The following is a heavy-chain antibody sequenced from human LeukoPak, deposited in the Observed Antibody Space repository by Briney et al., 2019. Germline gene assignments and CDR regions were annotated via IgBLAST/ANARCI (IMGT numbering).Heavy chain of an antibody. Sequence: PGGSLRLSCAASGFTFSSYAMSWVRQAPGKGLEWVSSMSGSGGSTYYADSVKGRFTISRDDSKNTLYLQRNSLRAEDTAVYYCARVRYGELDVWGQGTTVTVSS. CDR2: MSGSGGST. CDR3: ARVRYGELDV. J-gene: IGHJ6*02. V-gene: IGHV3-23*01. CDR1: GFTFSSYA. D-gene: IGHD4-17*01.